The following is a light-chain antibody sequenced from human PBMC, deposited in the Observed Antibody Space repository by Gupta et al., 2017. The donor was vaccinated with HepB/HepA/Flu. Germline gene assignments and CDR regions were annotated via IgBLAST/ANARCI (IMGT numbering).Light chain of an antibody. V-gene: IGLV1-44*01. CDR2: SND. Sequence: QSVLTQPPSASGTPGQRVTISCSGSNSNIGSNSVNWYQQLPGTAPKLRVYSNDQRPSGAPDRFSGSKSGTSASLAISGLQSEDEGDYYCAAWDDSLNAYVFGTGTKVTVL. CDR1: NSNIGSNS. J-gene: IGLJ1*01. CDR3: AAWDDSLNAYV.